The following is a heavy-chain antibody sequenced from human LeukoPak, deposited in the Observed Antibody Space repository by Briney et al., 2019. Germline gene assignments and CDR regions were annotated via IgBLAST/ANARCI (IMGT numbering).Heavy chain of an antibody. V-gene: IGHV4-34*01. CDR3: ARGSATGLAY. CDR2: IDRSGST. J-gene: IGHJ4*02. Sequence: PSETLSLSCAVYGGSFSGYSWTWIRQPPGKGLEWIGDIDRSGSTNYNPSLKSRLTISVDTSKNQFSLKLSTVTAADTAVYYCARGSATGLAYWGQGTLVTVSS. CDR1: GGSFSGYS. D-gene: IGHD1-1*01.